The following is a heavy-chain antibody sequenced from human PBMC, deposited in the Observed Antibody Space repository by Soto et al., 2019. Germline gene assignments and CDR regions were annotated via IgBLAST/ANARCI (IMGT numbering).Heavy chain of an antibody. Sequence: DVKLLESGGGLVQPGGSLRLSCAASGFIFNNYAMNWVRQAPGKGLEWVSGISGSGGNTYYADSVKGRFAISRDKSHNTLYLQLSSLKAEDTAVYYCVKARSGWYLYYFDYWGQGTRVTVSS. J-gene: IGHJ4*02. D-gene: IGHD6-19*01. CDR3: VKARSGWYLYYFDY. CDR1: GFIFNNYA. V-gene: IGHV3-23*01. CDR2: ISGSGGNT.